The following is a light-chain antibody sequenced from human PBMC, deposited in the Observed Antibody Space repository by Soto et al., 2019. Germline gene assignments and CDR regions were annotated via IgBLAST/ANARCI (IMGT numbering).Light chain of an antibody. CDR2: WPS. CDR1: QSVIYSANSQNC. Sequence: DIVMTQSPDSLAVSLGERATINCKSSQSVIYSANSQNCLAWYQQKPGQPPKVLIYWPSTRASEVPDRFSGSGSGTDVTLTISSLQAEDVAVYYCQQYLGIARTFGQGTKVEIK. CDR3: QQYLGIART. V-gene: IGKV4-1*01. J-gene: IGKJ1*01.